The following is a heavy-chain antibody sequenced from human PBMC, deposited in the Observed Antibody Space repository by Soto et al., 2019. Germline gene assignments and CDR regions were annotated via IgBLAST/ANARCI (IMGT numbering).Heavy chain of an antibody. CDR3: AKFACWAGGSCSVYFEY. D-gene: IGHD2-15*01. Sequence: EVQVLESGGGVIQPGGSLRLSCAASGFTFSSYAMSWVRQAPGKGLEWVSSISGSGGRIYYADSVKGRFTISRDNSKNKIFLEMSGLGAEDTAIYCCAKFACWAGGSCSVYFEYWGQGALVTVSS. CDR1: GFTFSSYA. J-gene: IGHJ4*02. CDR2: ISGSGGRI. V-gene: IGHV3-23*01.